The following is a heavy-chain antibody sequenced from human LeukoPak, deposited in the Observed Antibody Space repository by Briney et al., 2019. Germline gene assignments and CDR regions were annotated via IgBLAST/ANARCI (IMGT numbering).Heavy chain of an antibody. V-gene: IGHV3-7*01. CDR3: ARDRGSSGWYEFDY. CDR1: GFTSSSYW. J-gene: IGHJ4*02. D-gene: IGHD6-19*01. Sequence: GGSLRLSCAASGFTSSSYWMSWVRQAPGKGLEWVANIKQDGSEKYYVDSVKGRFTISRDNAKNSLYLQMNSLRAEDTAVYYCARDRGSSGWYEFDYWGQGTLVPVCS. CDR2: IKQDGSEK.